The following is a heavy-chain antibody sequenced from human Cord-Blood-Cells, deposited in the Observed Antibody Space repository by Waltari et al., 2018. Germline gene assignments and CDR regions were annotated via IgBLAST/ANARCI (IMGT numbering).Heavy chain of an antibody. D-gene: IGHD3-22*01. CDR2: INHSGST. CDR1: GGSFSGYY. J-gene: IGHJ5*02. V-gene: IGHV4-34*01. CDR3: ARGLPYYYDSSGSRWFDP. Sequence: QVQLQQWGAGLLKPSETLSLTCAVYGGSFSGYYWRWIRQPPGKGLEWIGEINHSGSTNYNPSLKSRVTISVDTSKNQFSLKLSSVTAADTAVYYCARGLPYYYDSSGSRWFDPWGQGTLVTVSS.